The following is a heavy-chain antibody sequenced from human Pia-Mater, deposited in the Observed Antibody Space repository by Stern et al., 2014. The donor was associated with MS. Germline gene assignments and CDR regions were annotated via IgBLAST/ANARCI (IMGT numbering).Heavy chain of an antibody. V-gene: IGHV7-4-1*02. CDR3: ARDRTFFSGSNKGFYL. J-gene: IGHJ4*02. Sequence: VQLVESGSELKKPGASVKVSCKASGYTFNSYAMNWVRQAPGEGLEGMGWLNTNTGDPTYAQGFTGRFVFSLGTSVSTAYLQISTLKAEDTAVYYCARDRTFFSGSNKGFYLWGQGTLVTVSS. CDR2: LNTNTGDP. CDR1: GYTFNSYA. D-gene: IGHD1-26*01.